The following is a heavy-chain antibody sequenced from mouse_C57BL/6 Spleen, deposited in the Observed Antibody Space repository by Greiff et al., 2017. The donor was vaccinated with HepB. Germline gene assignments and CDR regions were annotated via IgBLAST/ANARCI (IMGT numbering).Heavy chain of an antibody. CDR1: GFTFSSYA. CDR2: ISDGGSYT. Sequence: EVKVVESGGGLVKPGGSLKLSCAASGFTFSSYAMSWVRQTPEKRLEWVATISDGGSYTYYPDNVKGRFTISRDNAKNNLYLQMSHLKSEDTAMYYCARDRGSSYGAMDYWGQGTSVTVSS. V-gene: IGHV5-4*01. D-gene: IGHD1-1*01. J-gene: IGHJ4*01. CDR3: ARDRGSSYGAMDY.